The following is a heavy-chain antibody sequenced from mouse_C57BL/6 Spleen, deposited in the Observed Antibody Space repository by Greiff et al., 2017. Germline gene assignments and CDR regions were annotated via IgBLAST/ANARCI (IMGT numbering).Heavy chain of an antibody. J-gene: IGHJ1*03. CDR1: GFTFSSYA. V-gene: IGHV5-4*01. D-gene: IGHD2-5*01. Sequence: EVHLVESGGGLVKPGGSLKLSCAASGFTFSSYAMSWVRQTPEKRLEWVATISDGGSYTYYPDNVKGRFTISRDNAKNNLYLQMSHLKSEDTAMYYCARDKHYSNPSWYFDVWGTGTTVTVSS. CDR3: ARDKHYSNPSWYFDV. CDR2: ISDGGSYT.